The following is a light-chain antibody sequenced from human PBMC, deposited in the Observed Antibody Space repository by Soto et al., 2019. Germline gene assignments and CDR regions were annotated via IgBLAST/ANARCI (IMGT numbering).Light chain of an antibody. CDR2: STN. V-gene: IGLV1-44*01. Sequence: QSVLTQPPSASGTPGQRVTISCSGSSSNIGTNTVNWYQQFPRSAPKLLMYSTNQRPSGVPDQFSGSKSGTSASLAISGLQSEDEADYYCAAWDGSLNVVLFGGGTKLTVL. CDR1: SSNIGTNT. CDR3: AAWDGSLNVVL. J-gene: IGLJ3*02.